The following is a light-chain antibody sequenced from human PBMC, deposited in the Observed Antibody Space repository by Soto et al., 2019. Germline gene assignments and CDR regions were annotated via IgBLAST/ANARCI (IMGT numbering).Light chain of an antibody. CDR2: AAS. CDR3: KQTYRLTPDIT. J-gene: IGKJ5*01. Sequence: IQMTQSPSSLSASVGDRVTITCRASHNIDTYLNWYQQKPGKAPILLIYAASSLQSGVTSRFSGSGSGTDFNRTISSLQPENFATYYCKQTYRLTPDITLGQGTRLDIK. V-gene: IGKV1-39*01. CDR1: HNIDTY.